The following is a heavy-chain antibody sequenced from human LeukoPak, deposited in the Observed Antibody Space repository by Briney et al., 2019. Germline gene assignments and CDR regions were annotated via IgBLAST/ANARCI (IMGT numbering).Heavy chain of an antibody. V-gene: IGHV4-39*01. CDR1: GGSISSSSYY. D-gene: IGHD3-10*01. CDR2: IYYSGST. J-gene: IGHJ4*02. Sequence: SETLSLTCTVSGGSISSSSYYWGWIRQPPGKGLEWIGSIYYSGSTYYNPSLKSRVTISVDTSKNQFSLKLSSVTAADTAVYYRARRAVRGRSDYFDYWGQGTLVTVSS. CDR3: ARRAVRGRSDYFDY.